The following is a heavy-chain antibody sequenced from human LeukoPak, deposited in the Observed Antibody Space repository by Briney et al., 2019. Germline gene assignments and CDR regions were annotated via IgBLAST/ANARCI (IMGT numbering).Heavy chain of an antibody. CDR2: IFFSGTT. D-gene: IGHD1-1*01. CDR1: GGSISSSF. J-gene: IGHJ4*02. V-gene: IGHV4-4*07. Sequence: SETLSLTRTVSGGSISSSFWSWIRQPAGKGLEWIGRIFFSGTTNYNPSLKSRLTMSVDTSKNQFSLKLSSVTAADTAVYYCARIQRGHGSAAVWGQGTLVTVSS. CDR3: ARIQRGHGSAAV.